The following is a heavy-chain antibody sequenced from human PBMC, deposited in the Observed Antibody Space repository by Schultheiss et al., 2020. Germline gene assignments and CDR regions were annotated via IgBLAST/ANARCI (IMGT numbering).Heavy chain of an antibody. V-gene: IGHV3-23*01. CDR3: ARDGSFGAVAGTSLYYYYGMDV. J-gene: IGHJ6*02. CDR1: GFTFSSYA. D-gene: IGHD6-19*01. CDR2: ISGSGGST. Sequence: GGSLRLSCAASGFTFSSYAMSWVRQAPGKGLEWVSAISGSGGSTYYADSVKGRFTISRDNSKNTLYLQMNSLRAEDTAVYYCARDGSFGAVAGTSLYYYYGMDVWGQGTTVTVSS.